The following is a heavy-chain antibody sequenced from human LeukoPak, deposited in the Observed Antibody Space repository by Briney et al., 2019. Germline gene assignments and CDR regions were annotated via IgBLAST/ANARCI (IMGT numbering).Heavy chain of an antibody. CDR1: GGSISSSSYY. Sequence: SETLSLTCTVSGGSISSSSYYWGWIRQPPGKGLEWIGSIYYSGSTYYNPSLKSRVTISVDTSKNQFSLKLSSVTAADTAVYYCARESDGVKFDYWGQGTLVTVSS. J-gene: IGHJ4*02. V-gene: IGHV4-39*07. CDR3: ARESDGVKFDY. CDR2: IYYSGST. D-gene: IGHD3-10*01.